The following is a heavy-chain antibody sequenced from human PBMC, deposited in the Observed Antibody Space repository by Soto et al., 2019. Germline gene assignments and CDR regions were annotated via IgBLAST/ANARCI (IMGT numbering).Heavy chain of an antibody. CDR3: AKSLLFVDHGYMDV. V-gene: IGHV1-69*02. Sequence: QVQLVQSGAELKKPGSSVKVSCEASGGSFTSYSFTWVRQAPGQGLEWMGRLIPIQGKANYALKFQDRVTITADRFTMTVYMELTSLRPEDTAVYFCAKSLLFVDHGYMDVWGKGTTVTVSS. CDR1: GGSFTSYS. D-gene: IGHD2-21*01. CDR2: LIPIQGKA. J-gene: IGHJ6*03.